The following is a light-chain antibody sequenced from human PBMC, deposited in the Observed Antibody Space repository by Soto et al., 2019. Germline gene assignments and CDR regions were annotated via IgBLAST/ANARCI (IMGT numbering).Light chain of an antibody. CDR1: QDIRND. Sequence: DIQMTQSPSSLSASVGDRLTITCRASQDIRNDLGWYQQKPGKAPKRLIYAASSLQSGVPSRFSGSGSGTEFTLTISSLQTEDTGTHFRPQHHRYLPWTFPQGTKVDIK. CDR3: PQHHRYLPWT. CDR2: AAS. J-gene: IGKJ1*01. V-gene: IGKV1-17*01.